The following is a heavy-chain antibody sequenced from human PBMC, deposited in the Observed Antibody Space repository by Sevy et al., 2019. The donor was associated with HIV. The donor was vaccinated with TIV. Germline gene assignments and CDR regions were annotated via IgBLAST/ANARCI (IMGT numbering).Heavy chain of an antibody. CDR1: GFTFSSYS. V-gene: IGHV3-21*01. J-gene: IGHJ5*02. CDR3: ARDAHDMRSSWFDP. CDR2: ISSSSSYI. D-gene: IGHD3-9*01. Sequence: GGSLRLSCAASGFTFSSYSMNWVRQAPGKGLEWVSSISSSSSYIYYADSVKGRFTISRDNAKNSLYLQMNSLRAEHTGVYYCARDAHDMRSSWFDPWGQGTLVTVSS.